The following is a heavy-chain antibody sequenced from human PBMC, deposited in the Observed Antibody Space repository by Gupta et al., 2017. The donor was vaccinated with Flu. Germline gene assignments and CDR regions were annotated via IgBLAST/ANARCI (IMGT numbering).Heavy chain of an antibody. V-gene: IGHV3-30*18. D-gene: IGHD3-16*01. CDR2: ISHDETDE. CDR3: AKDLTYDFGQFDYYYFYAMDV. CDR1: GFTFSTYG. J-gene: IGHJ6*02. Sequence: QEQLVESGGGVVQPVRSLRLSCAASGFTFSTYGMHWVRQAPGKGLEWVAVISHDETDEHYADSVKGRFVISRENSKNTLYLLMNSLRPEDSAVYYCAKDLTYDFGQFDYYYFYAMDVWGQGTTVTVSS.